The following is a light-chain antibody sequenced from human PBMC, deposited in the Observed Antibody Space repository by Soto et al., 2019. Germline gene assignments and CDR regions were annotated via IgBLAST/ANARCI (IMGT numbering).Light chain of an antibody. J-gene: IGLJ3*02. CDR1: NSNIGSNS. Sequence: QSVLTQPPSASGTPGQRVTISCSGSNSNIGSNSVNWYQHLPGTAPKLLIYGDNRRPSGVPDRFYGSKSGTSASLAISGLQSEDEADYYCAGWDDSVSGWVFGGGTKLNVL. V-gene: IGLV1-44*01. CDR3: AGWDDSVSGWV. CDR2: GDN.